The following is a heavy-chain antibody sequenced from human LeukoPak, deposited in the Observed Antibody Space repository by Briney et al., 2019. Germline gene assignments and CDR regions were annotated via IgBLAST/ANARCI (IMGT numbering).Heavy chain of an antibody. J-gene: IGHJ4*02. V-gene: IGHV3-23*01. D-gene: IGHD3-10*01. CDR1: GFTFSSYA. CDR3: AKDKNPYYYDSGSYFFDY. Sequence: GGSLRLSCAASGFTFSSYAMSWVRQAPGKGLEWVSGISGSGGSTYYADSVKGRFTISRDNSKNTLYLQMNSLRAEDTAVYYCAKDKNPYYYDSGSYFFDYWGQGTLVTVSS. CDR2: ISGSGGST.